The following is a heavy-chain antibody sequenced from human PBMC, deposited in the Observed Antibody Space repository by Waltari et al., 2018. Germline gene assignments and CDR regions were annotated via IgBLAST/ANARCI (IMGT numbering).Heavy chain of an antibody. CDR1: GFTFSSYR. J-gene: IGHJ4*02. D-gene: IGHD7-27*01. CDR2: ISSTGSYT. Sequence: EVQLVESGGGLVKPGGSLRLSCPASGFTFSSYRMNWVRQAQGKGLEWVSSISSTGSYTHYADSVKGRFSISRDNAKNSLYLQMNSLRAEDTAVYYCARGGWGFYLDDWGQGTLVT. V-gene: IGHV3-21*01. CDR3: ARGGWGFYLDD.